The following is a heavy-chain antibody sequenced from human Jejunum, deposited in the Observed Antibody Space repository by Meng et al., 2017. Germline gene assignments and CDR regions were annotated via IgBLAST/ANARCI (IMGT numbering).Heavy chain of an antibody. CDR2: ISTYNGNT. D-gene: IGHD3-10*01. J-gene: IGHJ4*02. CDR3: ARDGVSFTMVRGGRY. CDR1: GYTFTSYG. Sequence: QVRGGQGGAEVRKPGASVKVSCKTSGYTFTSYGISWVRQAPGQGLEWMGWISTYNGNTNYAQKLQGRVTMTTDTSTSTAYMELRSLRSDDTAVYYCARDGVSFTMVRGGRYWGQGTLVTVSS. V-gene: IGHV1-18*01.